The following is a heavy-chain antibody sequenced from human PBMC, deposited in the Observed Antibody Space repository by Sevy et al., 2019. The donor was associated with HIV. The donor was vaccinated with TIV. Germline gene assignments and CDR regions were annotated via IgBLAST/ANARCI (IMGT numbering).Heavy chain of an antibody. J-gene: IGHJ2*01. V-gene: IGHV3-13*01. CDR3: ARAWRDRWYFDL. CDR2: IGLAGDT. CDR1: GFTFGNYD. Sequence: GGSLRLSCVASGFTFGNYDMHWVRQAKGKGLEWVSAIGLAGDTYYPGSVKGGFTISREKDKKSLYLQMNSLRAGDTAVYYCARAWRDRWYFDLWGRGTLVTVSS.